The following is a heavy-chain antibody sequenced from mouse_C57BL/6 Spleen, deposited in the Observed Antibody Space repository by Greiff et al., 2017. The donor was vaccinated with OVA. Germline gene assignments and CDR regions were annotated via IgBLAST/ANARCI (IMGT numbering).Heavy chain of an antibody. CDR2: IYPGDGDT. D-gene: IGHD2-9*01. J-gene: IGHJ4*01. V-gene: IGHV1-82*01. Sequence: VMLVESGPELVKPGASVKISCKASGYAFSSSWMNWVKQRPGKGLEWIGRIYPGDGDTNYNGKFKGKATLTADKSSSTAYMQLSSLTSEDSAVYFCARAFYGYDDGYAMDYWGQGTSVTVSS. CDR3: ARAFYGYDDGYAMDY. CDR1: GYAFSSSW.